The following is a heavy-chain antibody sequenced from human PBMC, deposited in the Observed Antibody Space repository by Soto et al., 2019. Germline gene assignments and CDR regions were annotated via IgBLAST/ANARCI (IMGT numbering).Heavy chain of an antibody. D-gene: IGHD3-22*01. CDR3: ARAYDSSGYYPNWFDP. CDR1: GGSISRYY. CDR2: IYYSGST. Sequence: SETLSLTCTVSGGSISRYYWSWIRQPPGKGLEWIGYIYYSGSTNYNPSLKSRVTISVVTSKNQFSLKLSSVTAADTAVYYCARAYDSSGYYPNWFDPWGQGTLVTVSS. J-gene: IGHJ5*02. V-gene: IGHV4-59*01.